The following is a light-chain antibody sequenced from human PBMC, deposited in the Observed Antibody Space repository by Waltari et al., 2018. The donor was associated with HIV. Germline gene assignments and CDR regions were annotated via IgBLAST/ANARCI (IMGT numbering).Light chain of an antibody. CDR2: EVF. CDR1: RRNVGGFNF. Sequence: QSALTQPASVSAPPGQSIPLSCTGTRRNVGGFNFFPWYQQHPGKAPQLMIYEVFHRPSGVSNRFSGFKSANTASLTISGLQAEDEAYYYCSSYTSSSTWVFGGGTKLTVL. J-gene: IGLJ3*02. CDR3: SSYTSSSTWV. V-gene: IGLV2-14*01.